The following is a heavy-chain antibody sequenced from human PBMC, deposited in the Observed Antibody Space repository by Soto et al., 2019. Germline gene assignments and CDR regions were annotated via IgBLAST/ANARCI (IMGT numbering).Heavy chain of an antibody. CDR2: ISSSGRTI. D-gene: IGHD3-10*01. J-gene: IGHJ6*02. CDR3: ARPTYYYGSGSSEYYYYYGLDV. Sequence: AGGSLRLSCAASGFTFSSYSMNWVRQAPGKGLEWVSYISSSGRTIYYADSVKGRFTISRDNAKNSLYLQMNSLRAEDTAVYYCARPTYYYGSGSSEYYYYYGLDVWGQGTTVTVSS. V-gene: IGHV3-48*01. CDR1: GFTFSSYS.